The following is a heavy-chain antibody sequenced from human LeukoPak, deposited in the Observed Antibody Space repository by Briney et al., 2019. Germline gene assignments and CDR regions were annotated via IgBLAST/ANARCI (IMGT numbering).Heavy chain of an antibody. V-gene: IGHV3-23*01. CDR2: ISGSGGST. CDR3: AKGPYSNSRNWFDP. D-gene: IGHD4-11*01. Sequence: GGSLRLSCAASGFTFSSYAMSWVRQAPGKGLEWVSAISGSGGSTYYADSVKGRFTISRDNSKNTLYLQMNSLRAGDTAVYYCAKGPYSNSRNWFDPWGQGTLVTVSS. CDR1: GFTFSSYA. J-gene: IGHJ5*02.